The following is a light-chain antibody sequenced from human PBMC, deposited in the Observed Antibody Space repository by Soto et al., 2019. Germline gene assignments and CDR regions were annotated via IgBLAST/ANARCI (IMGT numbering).Light chain of an antibody. CDR3: QQSYSTPFT. CDR2: AAS. J-gene: IGKJ3*01. Sequence: DIQMTQSPSSLSASVGDRVTITCRASQSINSYLNWYQQKPGKAPNLLIHAASSLQSGVPSRFSGSGSGTDFTLTISSLQPEDFTTYYCQQSYSTPFTFGPGTKVDIK. CDR1: QSINSY. V-gene: IGKV1-39*01.